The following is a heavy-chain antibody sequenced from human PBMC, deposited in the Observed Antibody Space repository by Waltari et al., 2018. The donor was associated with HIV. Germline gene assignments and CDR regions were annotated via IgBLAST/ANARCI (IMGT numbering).Heavy chain of an antibody. D-gene: IGHD3-16*01. J-gene: IGHJ2*01. CDR2: IYSGEST. CDR1: GGSINSFY. CDR3: TRYYDVLTKNLNWYFDL. Sequence: QVRLQESGPGLMKPSETLSLSCNVSGGSINSFYWSWVRQSPGRGLEWVGHIYSGESTHYNPSLASRLSMSIDKSKNQVSLTLTSVTTADTAVYFCTRYYDVLTKNLNWYFDLWGLGTLVTVSS. V-gene: IGHV4-59*12.